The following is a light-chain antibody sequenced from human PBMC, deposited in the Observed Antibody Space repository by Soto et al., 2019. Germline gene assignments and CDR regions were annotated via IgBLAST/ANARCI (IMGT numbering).Light chain of an antibody. J-gene: IGKJ2*01. CDR1: QSISSY. CDR2: AAS. V-gene: IGKV1-39*01. Sequence: DIQMTQAPSSLSASVGDRVTITCRASQSISSYLNWYQQKPGKAPKLLIYAASSLQSGVPSRFSGSGSGTDFPLTISSLQPEDFATYYCQQSYSTPYTFGQGPKLEIK. CDR3: QQSYSTPYT.